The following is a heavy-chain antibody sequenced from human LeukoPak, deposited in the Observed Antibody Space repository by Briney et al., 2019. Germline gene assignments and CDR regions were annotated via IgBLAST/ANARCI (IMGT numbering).Heavy chain of an antibody. CDR3: ARGGYDSRGLTEYFQH. Sequence: PSETLSLTCTVSGGSISSGSYYWSWIRQPPGKGLGWIGYIYYSGSTNYNPSLKSRVTISVDTSKNQFSLKLSSVTAADTAVYYCARGGYDSRGLTEYFQHWGQGTLVTVSS. CDR1: GGSISSGSYY. J-gene: IGHJ1*01. D-gene: IGHD3-22*01. CDR2: IYYSGST. V-gene: IGHV4-61*01.